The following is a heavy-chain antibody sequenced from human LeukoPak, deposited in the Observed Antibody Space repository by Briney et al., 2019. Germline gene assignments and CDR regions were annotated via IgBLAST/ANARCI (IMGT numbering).Heavy chain of an antibody. J-gene: IGHJ4*02. Sequence: PGGSLRLSCAASGFTFSNYAMSWVRQAPGKRLEWVSSISSSSSYIYYADSVKGRFTISRDNAKNSLYLQMNSLRAEDTAVYYSARGGLYGDPLTYWGQGTLVTVSS. CDR1: GFTFSNYA. V-gene: IGHV3-21*01. CDR2: ISSSSSYI. CDR3: ARGGLYGDPLTY. D-gene: IGHD4-17*01.